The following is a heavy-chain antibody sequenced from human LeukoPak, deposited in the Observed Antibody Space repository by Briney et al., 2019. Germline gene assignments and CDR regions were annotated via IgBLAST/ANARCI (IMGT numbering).Heavy chain of an antibody. CDR2: INPNSGGT. CDR3: ARVLRGGTAAGVDY. CDR1: GYTFTVYY. V-gene: IGHV1-2*02. J-gene: IGHJ4*02. Sequence: EASVTVSCKASGYTFTVYYMHWVRQAPGQGLEWMGWINPNSGGTNYAQKFQGRVTMTRDTSISTAYMELSRLRSDDTAVYYCARVLRGGTAAGVDYWGQGTLVTVSS. D-gene: IGHD6-13*01.